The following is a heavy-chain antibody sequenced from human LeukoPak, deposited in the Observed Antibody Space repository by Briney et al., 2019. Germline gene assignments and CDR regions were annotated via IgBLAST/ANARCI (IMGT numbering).Heavy chain of an antibody. CDR2: ISGTGDTT. CDR3: AKVEMATITFDY. Sequence: GGSLRLSCAASGFTFSSYAMSWVRQAPGEGLEWVSTISGTGDTTYYADSVKGRFTISRDNSKNTLYLQMNSLRAEDTAVYYCAKVEMATITFDYWGQGTLVTVSS. J-gene: IGHJ4*02. D-gene: IGHD5-24*01. CDR1: GFTFSSYA. V-gene: IGHV3-23*01.